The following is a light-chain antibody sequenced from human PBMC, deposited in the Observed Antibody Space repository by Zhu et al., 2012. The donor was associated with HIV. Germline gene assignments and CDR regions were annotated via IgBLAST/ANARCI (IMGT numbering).Light chain of an antibody. CDR2: GAS. CDR3: QQFSNFPIT. CDR1: QGISNH. J-gene: IGKJ3*01. Sequence: DIQLTQSPSFLSASVGDRVTITCRASQGISNHLAWYHQKPGKAPKLLIYGASVLQSGVPSRFSGSGSGTEFTLTISSLQPEDFATYYCQQFSNFPITFGPGTNVDIK. V-gene: IGKV1-9*01.